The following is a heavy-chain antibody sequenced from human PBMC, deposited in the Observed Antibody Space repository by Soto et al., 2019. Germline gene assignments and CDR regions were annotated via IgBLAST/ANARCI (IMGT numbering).Heavy chain of an antibody. D-gene: IGHD5-12*01. V-gene: IGHV3-9*01. Sequence: EVQLVESGGGLVQPGRSLRLSCAASGFTFDDYAMHWVRQAPGKGLEWVSGISWNSGSIGYADSVKGRFTISRDNAKNSLYQQMNSLRAEDTALYYCAKDSGYDYGFLDAFDIWGQGTMVTVSS. CDR2: ISWNSGSI. CDR1: GFTFDDYA. CDR3: AKDSGYDYGFLDAFDI. J-gene: IGHJ3*02.